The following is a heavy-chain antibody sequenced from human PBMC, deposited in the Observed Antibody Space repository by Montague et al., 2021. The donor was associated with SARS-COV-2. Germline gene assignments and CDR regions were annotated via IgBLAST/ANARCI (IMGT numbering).Heavy chain of an antibody. J-gene: IGHJ2*01. Sequence: TLSLTCTVSGGSISGDNYYWTWIRQHPGKGLEWIAYIHYTGSTYYNPSLQSRLRTSLDTSKNQFSLTLTSVTAADTAFYYCARNRGWGFRGAGYFDLWGRGTLVTVSA. CDR2: IHYTGST. V-gene: IGHV4-31*03. CDR1: GGSISGDNYY. D-gene: IGHD7-27*01. CDR3: ARNRGWGFRGAGYFDL.